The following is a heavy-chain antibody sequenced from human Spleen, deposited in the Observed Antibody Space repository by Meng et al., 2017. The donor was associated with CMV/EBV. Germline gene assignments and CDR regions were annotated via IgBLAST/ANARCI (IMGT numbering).Heavy chain of an antibody. CDR1: GGSISSGDYY. D-gene: IGHD3-10*01. V-gene: IGHV4-30-4*08. Sequence: QLQLQASGPGPVKPSKTLSLTCTVSGGSISSGDYYWSWIRQPPGKGLEWIGYIYYSGSTYYNPSLKSRVTISVDTSKNQFSLKLSSVTAADTAVYYCARESGITMVRGVILSWGQGTLVTVSS. CDR2: IYYSGST. J-gene: IGHJ5*02. CDR3: ARESGITMVRGVILS.